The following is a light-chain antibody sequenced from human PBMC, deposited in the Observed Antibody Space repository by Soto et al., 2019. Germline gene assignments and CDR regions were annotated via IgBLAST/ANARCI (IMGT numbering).Light chain of an antibody. J-gene: IGLJ1*01. CDR3: AAWDDSLNGSYV. CDR1: RFNIGSNT. Sequence: QSVLTQPPSTSGTPGQRVTISCSGSRFNIGSNTVTWYQQLPGTAPKLLIYSNNQRPSGVPDRFSGSKSGTSASLAISGLQSEDEADYYCAAWDDSLNGSYVFGTGTKVTVL. V-gene: IGLV1-44*01. CDR2: SNN.